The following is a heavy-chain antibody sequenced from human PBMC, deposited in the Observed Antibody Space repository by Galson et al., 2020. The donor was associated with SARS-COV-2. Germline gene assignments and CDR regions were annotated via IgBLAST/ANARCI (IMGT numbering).Heavy chain of an antibody. D-gene: IGHD2-2*01. V-gene: IGHV1-3*01. CDR3: ARDHGVILPDAMRINWFDP. Sequence: ASVKVSCKASEYTFISYAIHWVRQAPGQGLEWMGWINSGNGNTQYSQKFQGRVTITRDTSASTVYMELSSLTFEDTAMYYCARDHGVILPDAMRINWFDPWGQGTLVTVSS. J-gene: IGHJ5*02. CDR2: INSGNGNT. CDR1: EYTFISYA.